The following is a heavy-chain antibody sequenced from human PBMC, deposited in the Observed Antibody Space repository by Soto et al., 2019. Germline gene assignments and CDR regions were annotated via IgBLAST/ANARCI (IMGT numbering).Heavy chain of an antibody. CDR1: GGSISSGGYY. CDR2: IYYSGST. V-gene: IGHV4-31*03. J-gene: IGHJ6*02. D-gene: IGHD1-1*01. Sequence: QVQLQESGPGLVKPSQTLSLTCTVSGGSISSGGYYWSWIRQHPGKGLEWIGYIYYSGSTYYNPSLKSRVTISVDTSKNQFSLKLSSVTAADTAVYYCARAPVEEMAPQLCMDVWGQGTTVTVSS. CDR3: ARAPVEEMAPQLCMDV.